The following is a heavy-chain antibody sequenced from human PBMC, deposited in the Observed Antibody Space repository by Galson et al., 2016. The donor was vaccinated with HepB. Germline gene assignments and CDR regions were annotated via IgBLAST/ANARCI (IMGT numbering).Heavy chain of an antibody. D-gene: IGHD2-8*02. Sequence: WVSSISGDGINTHYADSVKGRFIISRDNSKNMVHLQMNSLRAEDTAVYYCAKDAGGAIMFDSWGHGTLVTVSS. CDR3: AKDAGGAIMFDS. J-gene: IGHJ5*01. CDR2: ISGDGINT. V-gene: IGHV3-23*01.